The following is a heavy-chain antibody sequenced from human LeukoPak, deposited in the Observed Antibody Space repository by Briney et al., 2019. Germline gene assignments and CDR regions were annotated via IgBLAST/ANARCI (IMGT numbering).Heavy chain of an antibody. CDR1: GFTFSSYG. J-gene: IGHJ4*02. V-gene: IGHV3-48*01. Sequence: GGSLRLSCAASGFTFSSYGMHWVRQAPGKGLEWVSYISSSSSTIYYADSVKGRFTISRDNSKNTLYLQMNSLRAEDTAVYYCAKDRKFSGSGSYYFDYWGQGTLVTVSS. CDR2: ISSSSSTI. CDR3: AKDRKFSGSGSYYFDY. D-gene: IGHD1-26*01.